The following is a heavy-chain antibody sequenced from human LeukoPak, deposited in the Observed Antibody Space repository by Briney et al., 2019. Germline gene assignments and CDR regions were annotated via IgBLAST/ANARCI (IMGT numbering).Heavy chain of an antibody. CDR2: IYYSGST. V-gene: IGHV4-39*07. D-gene: IGHD5-18*01. Sequence: SETLSLTCTVSGGSISSSSYYWGWIRQPPGKGLEWIGSIYYSGSTYYNPSLKSRVTISVDTSKNQFSLKLSSVTAADTAVYYCARVSRDTAMVLNLYNWFDPWGQGTLVTVSS. J-gene: IGHJ5*02. CDR3: ARVSRDTAMVLNLYNWFDP. CDR1: GGSISSSSYY.